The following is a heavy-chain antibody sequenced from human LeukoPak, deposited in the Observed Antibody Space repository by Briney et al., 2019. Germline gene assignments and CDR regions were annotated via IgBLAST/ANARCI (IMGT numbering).Heavy chain of an antibody. CDR2: ISGSGGST. Sequence: GGSLRLSCAASGFTFRSYAMSWVRQAPGKGLEWVSAISGSGGSTYYADSVKGRFTISRDNSKNTLYLQMNSLRAEDTAVYYCAKDTRIVVPAARDAFDIWGQGTMVTVSS. V-gene: IGHV3-23*01. J-gene: IGHJ3*02. CDR1: GFTFRSYA. D-gene: IGHD2-2*01. CDR3: AKDTRIVVPAARDAFDI.